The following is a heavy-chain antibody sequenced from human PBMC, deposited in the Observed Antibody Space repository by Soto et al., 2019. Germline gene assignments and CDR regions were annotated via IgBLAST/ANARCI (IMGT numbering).Heavy chain of an antibody. CDR1: GFTFSSYG. CDR3: ANIPPYPGFEWLSPYYYYGMDV. V-gene: IGHV3-30*18. J-gene: IGHJ6*02. Sequence: QVQLVESGGGVVQPGRSLRLSCAASGFTFSSYGMHWVRQAPGKGLEWVAVISYDGSNKYYADSVKGRFTISRDNSKNTLYLQMNSLRAEDTAVYYCANIPPYPGFEWLSPYYYYGMDVWGQGTTVTVSS. CDR2: ISYDGSNK. D-gene: IGHD3-3*01.